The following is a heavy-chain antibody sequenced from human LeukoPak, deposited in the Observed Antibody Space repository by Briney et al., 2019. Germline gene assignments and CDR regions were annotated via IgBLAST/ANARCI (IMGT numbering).Heavy chain of an antibody. CDR1: GYTFTSYY. Sequence: ASVKVSCKASGYTFTSYYMHWVRQAPGQGLEWMGIINPSGGSTSYAQKFQGRVTMTRDTSTSTVYMELSSLRSEDTAVYYCARSPRGFDWLLFNWYFDLWGRGTLVTVSS. J-gene: IGHJ2*01. V-gene: IGHV1-46*01. D-gene: IGHD3-9*01. CDR2: INPSGGST. CDR3: ARSPRGFDWLLFNWYFDL.